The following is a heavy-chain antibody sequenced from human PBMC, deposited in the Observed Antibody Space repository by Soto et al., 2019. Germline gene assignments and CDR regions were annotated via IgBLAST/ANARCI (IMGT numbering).Heavy chain of an antibody. CDR2: ISSTRTI. Sequence: PGGSLRLSCAASGFTFGGYAMNWVRQAPGKGLEWISYISSTRTIYYADSVKGQFTISRDNAKNSLYLQMNNLRDEDTAVYYCARGRYNYALYYFDYWGQGTPVTVSS. CDR1: GFTFGGYA. J-gene: IGHJ4*02. CDR3: ARGRYNYALYYFDY. D-gene: IGHD3-16*01. V-gene: IGHV3-48*02.